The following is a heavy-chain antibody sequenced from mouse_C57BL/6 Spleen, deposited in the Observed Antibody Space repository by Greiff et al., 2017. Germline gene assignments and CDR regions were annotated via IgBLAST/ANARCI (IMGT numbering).Heavy chain of an antibody. CDR2: TFYSGIT. CDR3: ARAPYYGSSSYAMDY. CDR1: GFSINSDCY. J-gene: IGHJ4*01. V-gene: IGHV3-3*01. D-gene: IGHD1-1*01. Sequence: EVQLVESGPSLVRPSQTLSLTCTVTGFSINSDCYWIWIRQFPGNKLEYIGYTFYSGITYYNPSLESRTYITRDTSKNQFSLKLSSVTTEDTATYYCARAPYYGSSSYAMDYWGQGTSVTVSS.